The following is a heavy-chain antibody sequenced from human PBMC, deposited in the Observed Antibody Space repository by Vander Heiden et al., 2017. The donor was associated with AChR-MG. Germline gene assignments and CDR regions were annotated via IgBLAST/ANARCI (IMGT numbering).Heavy chain of an antibody. D-gene: IGHD3-22*01. Sequence: QVQLVQSGAEVKKPGASVKVSCKASGYTSTSYDINGVRQATGQGLEWMGWMNPNSGNTGDAQKFQGRVTMTRNTSISTAYMELSSLRSEDTAVYYCARGAPRGFALYYDSSGYYFSWGQGTLVTVSS. CDR1: GYTSTSYD. CDR3: ARGAPRGFALYYDSSGYYFS. CDR2: MNPNSGNT. J-gene: IGHJ5*02. V-gene: IGHV1-8*01.